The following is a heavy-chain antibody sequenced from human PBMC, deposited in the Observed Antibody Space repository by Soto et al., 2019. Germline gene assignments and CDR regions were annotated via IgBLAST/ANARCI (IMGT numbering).Heavy chain of an antibody. CDR3: ATSFGVVIPTQRGMDV. Sequence: SETLSLTCTVSGGSISSCGYYWSWIRHHPGKGLDWIGYIYYSGSTYYNPSLKSRVTISVDTSKNQFSLKLSSVTAADTAVYYCATSFGVVIPTQRGMDVWGQGTTVTVSS. CDR1: GGSISSCGYY. J-gene: IGHJ6*02. D-gene: IGHD3-3*01. V-gene: IGHV4-31*03. CDR2: IYYSGST.